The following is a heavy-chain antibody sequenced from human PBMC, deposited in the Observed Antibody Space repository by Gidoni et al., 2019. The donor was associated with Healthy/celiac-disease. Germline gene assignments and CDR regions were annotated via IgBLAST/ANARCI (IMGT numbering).Heavy chain of an antibody. D-gene: IGHD6-19*01. CDR3: AKDLQAGKGGGYYYGMDV. J-gene: IGHJ6*02. Sequence: QVQLVESGGGVVQPGRSLRLSCAASGFTFTSYGMHWVRQAPGKGLEWGAVISYDGSNKYYADSVKGRFIISRDNSKNTLYLHMNSLRAEDTAIYYCAKDLQAGKGGGYYYGMDVWGQGTTVTVSS. V-gene: IGHV3-30*18. CDR1: GFTFTSYG. CDR2: ISYDGSNK.